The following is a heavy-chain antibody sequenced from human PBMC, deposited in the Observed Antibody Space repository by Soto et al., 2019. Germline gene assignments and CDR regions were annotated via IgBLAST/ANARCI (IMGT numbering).Heavy chain of an antibody. Sequence: QVQLVESGGGLVKPGGSLRLSCAASGFTFSDYYMSWIRQAPGKGLEWVSYISSSGSTIYYADSVKGRFTISRDNAKNXRYLQMNSLRAEDTAVYYCASMGGSGFWSAHDLFDYWGQGTLVTVSS. V-gene: IGHV3-11*01. D-gene: IGHD3-3*01. J-gene: IGHJ4*02. CDR1: GFTFSDYY. CDR2: ISSSGSTI. CDR3: ASMGGSGFWSAHDLFDY.